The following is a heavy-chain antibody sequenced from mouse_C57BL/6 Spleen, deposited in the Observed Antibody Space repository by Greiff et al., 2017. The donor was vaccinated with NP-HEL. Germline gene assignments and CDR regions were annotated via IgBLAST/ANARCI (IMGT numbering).Heavy chain of an antibody. J-gene: IGHJ4*01. CDR1: GYTFTSYW. CDR3: ARSPLLLRTAMDY. V-gene: IGHV1-69*01. D-gene: IGHD1-1*01. Sequence: LQQPGAELVMPGASVKLSCKASGYTFTSYWMHWVKQRPGQGLEWIGEIDPSDSYTNYNQKFKGKSTLTVDKSSSTAYMQLSSLTSEDSAVYYCARSPLLLRTAMDYWGQGTSVTVSS. CDR2: IDPSDSYT.